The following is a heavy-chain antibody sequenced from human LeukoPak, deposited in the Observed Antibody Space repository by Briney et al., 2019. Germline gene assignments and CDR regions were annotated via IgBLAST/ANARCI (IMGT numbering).Heavy chain of an antibody. V-gene: IGHV4-61*01. J-gene: IGHJ4*02. CDR2: ISYTGST. CDR1: ISSVRSGSSY. CDR3: ARGMYTSGWSFDY. D-gene: IGHD6-19*01. Sequence: SETLSLTCTVSISSVRSGSSYWSWIRQPPGKGLQWIGFISYTGSTNFNPSLKSRVTISIDTSKNQFSLNLSSVTAADTAIYYCARGMYTSGWSFDYWGQGTLVTVPS.